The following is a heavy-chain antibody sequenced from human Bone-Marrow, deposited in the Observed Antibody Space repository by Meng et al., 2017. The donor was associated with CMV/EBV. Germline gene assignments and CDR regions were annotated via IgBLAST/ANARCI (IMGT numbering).Heavy chain of an antibody. CDR1: GYSFTSYW. Sequence: GESLKISCKCSGYSFTSYWIGWVRQMPGKGLEWMGIIYPGDSDTRYSPSFQGQVTISAGKSISTAYLQWSSLKASDTAMYDCASNGAGSSWYYGMDVWGQGTTVTVSS. D-gene: IGHD6-13*01. CDR3: ASNGAGSSWYYGMDV. J-gene: IGHJ6*02. V-gene: IGHV5-51*01. CDR2: IYPGDSDT.